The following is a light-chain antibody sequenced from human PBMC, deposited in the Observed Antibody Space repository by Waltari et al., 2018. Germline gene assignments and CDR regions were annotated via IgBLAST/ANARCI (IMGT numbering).Light chain of an antibody. CDR2: TDI. J-gene: IGLJ3*02. Sequence: YELKQPPSVSVSPGQTARITCSSNALPKQYAHWYQQKPGQAPVLLINTDIERPSGIPERFSGSSSGTTVTLTISGVQAEDEADYYCQSAEGSGFYWVFGGGTKLTVL. V-gene: IGLV3-25*03. CDR3: QSAEGSGFYWV. CDR1: ALPKQY.